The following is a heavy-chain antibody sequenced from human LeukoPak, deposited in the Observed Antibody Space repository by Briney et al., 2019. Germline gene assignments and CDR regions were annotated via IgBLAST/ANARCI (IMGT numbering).Heavy chain of an antibody. D-gene: IGHD3-22*01. J-gene: IGHJ5*02. V-gene: IGHV4-59*01. CDR2: IYYSGST. Sequence: SETLSLTCTVSGGSISSYYWTWIRQPPGKGLEWIGYIYYSGSTNYNPSLKSRVTISVDTSKNQLSLKLRSVTAADTAVYYCAVVTMIVEGRAWFDPWGQGTLVTVSS. CDR1: GGSISSYY. CDR3: AVVTMIVEGRAWFDP.